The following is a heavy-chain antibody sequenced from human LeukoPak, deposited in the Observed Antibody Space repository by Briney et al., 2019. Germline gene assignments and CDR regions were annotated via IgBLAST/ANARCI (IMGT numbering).Heavy chain of an antibody. D-gene: IGHD1-26*01. V-gene: IGHV3-30*18. CDR3: AKEFNVGATDAFDI. Sequence: PWGSLRLSCAASGFTFSSYGMHWVRQAPGKGLEWVAVISYDGSNKYYADSVKGRFTISRDNSKNTLYLQMNSLRAEDTAVYYCAKEFNVGATDAFDIWGQGTMVTVSS. CDR2: ISYDGSNK. CDR1: GFTFSSYG. J-gene: IGHJ3*02.